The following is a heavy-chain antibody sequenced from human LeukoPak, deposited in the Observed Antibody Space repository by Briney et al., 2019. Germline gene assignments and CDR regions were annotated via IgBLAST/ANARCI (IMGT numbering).Heavy chain of an antibody. J-gene: IGHJ4*02. CDR3: ARDQRRYCSGGSCSLGDY. CDR1: GFTFSSYG. Sequence: QPGGSLRLSCAASGFTFSSYGMHWVRQAPGKGLEWVAVIWYDGSNKYYADSVKGRFTISRDNSKNTLYLQMNSLRAEDTAVYYCARDQRRYCSGGSCSLGDYWGQGTLVTVSS. CDR2: IWYDGSNK. D-gene: IGHD2-15*01. V-gene: IGHV3-33*01.